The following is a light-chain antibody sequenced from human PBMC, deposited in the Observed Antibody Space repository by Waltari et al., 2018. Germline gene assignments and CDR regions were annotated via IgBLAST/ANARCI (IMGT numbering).Light chain of an antibody. CDR1: TSNIGTHP. CDR3: ATWNDGLNVV. CDR2: YDD. J-gene: IGLJ2*01. V-gene: IGLV1-36*01. Sequence: QSVLAQPPSVSAAPGQTVTIPCSGHTSNIGTHPVNWFQQLPGQPPKLIINYDDLRPSDISARFSGSKSGTSASLSISGLQSDDEAEYYCATWNDGLNVVFGGGTKLTVL.